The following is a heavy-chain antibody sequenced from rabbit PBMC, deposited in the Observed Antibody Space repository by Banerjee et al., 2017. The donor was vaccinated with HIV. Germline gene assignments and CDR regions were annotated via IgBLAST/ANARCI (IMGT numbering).Heavy chain of an antibody. Sequence: EESGGGLVQPEGSLTLTCTASGFSFSSTYWICWVRQAPGKGLEWIACIYTGSSGGTYYASWAKGRFTISKTSSTSVTLQMTSLTAADTATYFCARYAGYAGYGYALNLWGPGTLVTVS. J-gene: IGHJ4*01. D-gene: IGHD6-1*01. CDR2: IYTGSSGGT. V-gene: IGHV1S45*01. CDR1: GFSFSSTYW. CDR3: ARYAGYAGYGYALNL.